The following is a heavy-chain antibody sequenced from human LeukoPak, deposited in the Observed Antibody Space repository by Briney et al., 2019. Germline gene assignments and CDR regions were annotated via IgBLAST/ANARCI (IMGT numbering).Heavy chain of an antibody. D-gene: IGHD2-8*01. V-gene: IGHV4-30-2*01. Sequence: SQTLSLTCTVSGGSISSGGYYWSWIRQPPGKGLEWIGYIYHSGSTYYNPSLKSRVTMSVDTSKNQFSLKVTSVTAADTAVYYCARVGYASSAIYFQQWGQGTLVSVSS. CDR1: GGSISSGGYY. CDR3: ARVGYASSAIYFQQ. J-gene: IGHJ1*01. CDR2: IYHSGST.